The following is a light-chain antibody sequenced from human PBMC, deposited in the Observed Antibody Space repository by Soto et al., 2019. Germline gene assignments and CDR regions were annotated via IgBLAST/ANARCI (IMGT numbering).Light chain of an antibody. J-gene: IGLJ1*01. CDR2: DVY. Sequence: QSALTQPASVSGSPGQSITLSCTGTSGDVGGHNAVSWYQQHPGKAPKLLIYDVYNRPSGASNRFSGSKSGNTASLTISWLQAEDEADYYCSSYERSGAYVFGTGTKVTVL. CDR3: SSYERSGAYV. V-gene: IGLV2-14*03. CDR1: SGDVGGHNA.